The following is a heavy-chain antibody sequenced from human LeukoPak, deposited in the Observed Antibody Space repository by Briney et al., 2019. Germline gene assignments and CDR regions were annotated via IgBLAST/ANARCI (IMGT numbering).Heavy chain of an antibody. CDR1: GYTFTSYS. CDR2: ISTENRNT. Sequence: ASVKVSCKASGYTFTSYSMNWVRQAPGQGLEWMGWISTENRNTNYAQKLQGRITMTTDTSTSTVYMELRTLRSDDTAIYYCARDRDTGTFDYWGQGTLVTVSS. J-gene: IGHJ4*02. CDR3: ARDRDTGTFDY. D-gene: IGHD5-18*01. V-gene: IGHV1-18*01.